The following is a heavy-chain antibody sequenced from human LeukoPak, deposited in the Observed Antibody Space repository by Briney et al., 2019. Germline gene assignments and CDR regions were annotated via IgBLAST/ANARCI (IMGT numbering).Heavy chain of an antibody. CDR2: ISSNGGRT. CDR1: GFTFSSYA. J-gene: IGHJ4*02. CDR3: ARVEGGYFDS. V-gene: IGHV3-64*01. Sequence: GGSLRLSCAASGFTFSSYAMHWVRQAPGRGLEYVSAISSNGGRTYYANSVKGRFTISRDNSKNTLYLQMGSLRAEDMAVYYCARVEGGYFDSWGQGTLVTVSS. D-gene: IGHD3-16*01.